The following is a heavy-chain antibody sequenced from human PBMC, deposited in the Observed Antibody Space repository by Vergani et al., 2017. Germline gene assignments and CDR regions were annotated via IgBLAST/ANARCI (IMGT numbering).Heavy chain of an antibody. CDR2: INPNSGGT. D-gene: IGHD2-2*01. Sequence: QVQLVQSGAEVKKLGASVKVSCKASGYTFTDYSMHWVRQAPGQGLEWMGWINPNSGGTNYAQKFQGRVTMTRDTSISTAYMELSNLRSDDTAVYYCARVGTSSNRDYFDYWGQGTLVTVSS. CDR1: GYTFTDYS. V-gene: IGHV1-2*02. CDR3: ARVGTSSNRDYFDY. J-gene: IGHJ4*02.